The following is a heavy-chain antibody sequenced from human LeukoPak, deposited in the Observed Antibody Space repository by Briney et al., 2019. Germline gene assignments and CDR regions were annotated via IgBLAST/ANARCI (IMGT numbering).Heavy chain of an antibody. CDR3: ARVRLCSGGSCHRYFDY. CDR2: IRNKANSYIT. CDR1: GFTFCVYY. Sequence: PGGSLSLFCTASGFTFCVYYMEWVRQARGGGRECVGCIRNKANSYITEYAAGVKGRFTISRDDSKNSLYLQMNSLKTEDTAVYYCARVRLCSGGSCHRYFDYWGQGTLVTVSS. D-gene: IGHD2-15*01. V-gene: IGHV3-72*01. J-gene: IGHJ4*02.